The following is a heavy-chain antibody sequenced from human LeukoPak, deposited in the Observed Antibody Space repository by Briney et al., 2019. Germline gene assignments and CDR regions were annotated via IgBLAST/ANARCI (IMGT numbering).Heavy chain of an antibody. CDR1: GGSISSSSYY. J-gene: IGHJ6*03. CDR2: IYYSGST. CDR3: ARALAAADLLPGDYYYYMDV. Sequence: PSETLSLTCTVSGGSISSSSYYWGWIRQPPGKGLEWIGSIYYSGSTYYNPSLKSRVTISVDTSKNQFSLKLSSVTAADTAVYYCARALAAADLLPGDYYYYMDVWGKGTTVTVSS. V-gene: IGHV4-39*07. D-gene: IGHD6-13*01.